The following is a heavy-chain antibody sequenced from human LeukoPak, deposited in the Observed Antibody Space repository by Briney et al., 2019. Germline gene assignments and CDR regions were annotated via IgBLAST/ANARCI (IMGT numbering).Heavy chain of an antibody. J-gene: IGHJ4*02. CDR1: GFTFSDYY. CDR2: ISRSCSYT. D-gene: IGHD6-19*01. CDR3: ARTFGIAVAGPGDY. V-gene: IGHV3-11*06. Sequence: GGSLRLSCAASGFTFSDYYMTWIRQAPGKGLEWISYISRSCSYTYYADSVKGRFTISRDNAKNSLYLQMNSLRVEDTAVYYCARTFGIAVAGPGDYWGQGTLVTVSS.